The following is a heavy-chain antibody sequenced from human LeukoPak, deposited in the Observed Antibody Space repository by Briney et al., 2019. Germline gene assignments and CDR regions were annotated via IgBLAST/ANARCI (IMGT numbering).Heavy chain of an antibody. Sequence: GSSVKVSCKASGGTFSSYAISWVRQAPGQGLEWMGRIIPIFGTANYAQKFQGRVTITTDESTSTAYMELSSLRSEDTAVYYCARGGEQLGEYYYYYYMDVWGKGTTVTVSS. D-gene: IGHD6-6*01. CDR1: GGTFSSYA. CDR2: IIPIFGTA. CDR3: ARGGEQLGEYYYYYYMDV. V-gene: IGHV1-69*05. J-gene: IGHJ6*03.